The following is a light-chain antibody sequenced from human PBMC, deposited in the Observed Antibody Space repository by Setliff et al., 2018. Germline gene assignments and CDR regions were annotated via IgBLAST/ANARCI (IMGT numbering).Light chain of an antibody. CDR2: DVT. V-gene: IGLV2-14*03. CDR3: SSYTSSSTLEKV. CDR1: SSDIGFSDY. Sequence: QSVLAQPASVSGSPGQSITITCTGSSSDIGFSDYVSWYLHHPGKAPKLIISDVTKRPSGVSSRFSGSKSGYTASLTISGLQAEDEADYYCSSYTSSSTLEKVFGGGTKVTVL. J-gene: IGLJ3*02.